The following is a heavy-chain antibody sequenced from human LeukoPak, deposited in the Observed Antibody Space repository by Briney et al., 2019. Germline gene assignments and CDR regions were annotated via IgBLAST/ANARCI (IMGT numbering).Heavy chain of an antibody. CDR1: GFTFSGFT. CDR3: AKDPDCTSGICYTFFDY. J-gene: IGHJ4*02. V-gene: IGHV3-48*01. Sequence: GGSLRLSCATSGFTFSGFTMNWVRQAPGKGLLWVSYIDSSGTTIYYADSVKGRFTISRDNAKNTLYLQMNSLRAEDTAVYYCAKDPDCTSGICYTFFDYWGQGTLVTVSS. CDR2: IDSSGTTI. D-gene: IGHD2-8*01.